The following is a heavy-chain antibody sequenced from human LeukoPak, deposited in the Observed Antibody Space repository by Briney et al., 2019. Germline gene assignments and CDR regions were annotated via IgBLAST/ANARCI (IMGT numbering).Heavy chain of an antibody. CDR3: ARGAGILTGYSPPRWFDP. Sequence: PSETLSLTCTVSGGSISSYYWSWIRQPAGKGLEWIGRIYTSGSTNYNPSLKSRVTMSVDTSKNQFSLKLSSVTAADTAVYYCARGAGILTGYSPPRWFDPCGQGTLVTVSS. D-gene: IGHD3-9*01. V-gene: IGHV4-4*07. CDR2: IYTSGST. CDR1: GGSISSYY. J-gene: IGHJ5*02.